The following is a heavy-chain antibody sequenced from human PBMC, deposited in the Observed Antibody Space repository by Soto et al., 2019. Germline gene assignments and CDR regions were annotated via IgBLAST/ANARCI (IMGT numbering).Heavy chain of an antibody. D-gene: IGHD3-16*01. Sequence: GGSLRLSCAASRYTFKSHGLSWVRQAPGKGLEWVSTIDSSGVNTHYADSVKGRFTISRDNSRNTLHLQMHDLRADDTALYYCVSWVSDHFDYWGQGTVVTVSS. CDR2: IDSSGVNT. CDR3: VSWVSDHFDY. J-gene: IGHJ4*02. CDR1: RYTFKSHG. V-gene: IGHV3-23*01.